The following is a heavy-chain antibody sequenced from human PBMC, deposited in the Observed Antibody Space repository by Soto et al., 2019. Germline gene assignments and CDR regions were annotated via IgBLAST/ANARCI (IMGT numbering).Heavy chain of an antibody. CDR2: IYYSGST. Sequence: SETLSLTCTVSGGSISSGGYYWSWIRQHPGKGLEWIGYIYYSGSTYYNPSLKSRVTISVDTSKNQFSLKLSSVTAADTAVYYCARADWYSNYVFAYWGQGTLVTVSS. V-gene: IGHV4-31*03. J-gene: IGHJ4*02. CDR3: ARADWYSNYVFAY. CDR1: GGSISSGGYY. D-gene: IGHD4-4*01.